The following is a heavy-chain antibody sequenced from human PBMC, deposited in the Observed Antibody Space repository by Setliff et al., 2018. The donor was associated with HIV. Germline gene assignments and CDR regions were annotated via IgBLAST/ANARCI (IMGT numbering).Heavy chain of an antibody. D-gene: IGHD4-17*01. V-gene: IGHV4-39*01. CDR2: IYYTGST. CDR3: ARHYGDYVFDS. CDR1: GASIRTTSYP. J-gene: IGHJ4*02. Sequence: SETLSLTCSVSGASIRTTSYPWGWIRQAPGKGLEWIGSIYYTGSTYYNPSFKSRVTISVDTSENQFSLKMYSVTAADTAVYYCARHYGDYVFDSWGQGTLVPSPQ.